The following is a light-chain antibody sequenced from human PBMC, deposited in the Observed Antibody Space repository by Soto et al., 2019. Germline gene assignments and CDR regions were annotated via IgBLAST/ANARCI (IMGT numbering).Light chain of an antibody. Sequence: QSALTQSPSASGTPGQRVTISCSGSASTIGRNYVYWYQQLPGTAPKLLIYRNSQRPSGVPDRSSGSKSGTSASLAISGLRSEDEADYYCAAWDDNLSGLYVFGAGTRSPS. J-gene: IGLJ1*01. V-gene: IGLV1-47*01. CDR2: RNS. CDR1: ASTIGRNY. CDR3: AAWDDNLSGLYV.